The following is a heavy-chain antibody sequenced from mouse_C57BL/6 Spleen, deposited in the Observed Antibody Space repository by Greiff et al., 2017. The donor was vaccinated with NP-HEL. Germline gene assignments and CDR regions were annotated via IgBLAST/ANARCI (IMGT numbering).Heavy chain of an antibody. CDR2: IWGGGST. V-gene: IGHV2-9*01. CDR1: GFSLTSYG. CDR3: AKRYGSGYYYAMDY. Sequence: VMLVESGPGLVAPSQSLSITCTVSGFSLTSYGVDWVRQPPGKGLVWLGVIWGGGSTNYNSALMSKLSISKDNSKSQIFLKMNRLQTDDTAMYYCAKRYGSGYYYAMDYWGQGTSVTVSS. D-gene: IGHD1-1*01. J-gene: IGHJ4*01.